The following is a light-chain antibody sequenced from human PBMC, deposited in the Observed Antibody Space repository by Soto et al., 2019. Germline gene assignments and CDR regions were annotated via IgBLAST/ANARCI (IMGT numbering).Light chain of an antibody. Sequence: EIVLTQSPATLYLSPGERATLSCRASQSVSSYLAWYQQKPGQAPRLLIYDASNRATGIAARFSGSGSGTDFTLTISSLEPEDFAVYYCQQRSNWPPRWTFGQGTKVDIK. J-gene: IGKJ1*01. CDR2: DAS. CDR3: QQRSNWPPRWT. V-gene: IGKV3-11*01. CDR1: QSVSSY.